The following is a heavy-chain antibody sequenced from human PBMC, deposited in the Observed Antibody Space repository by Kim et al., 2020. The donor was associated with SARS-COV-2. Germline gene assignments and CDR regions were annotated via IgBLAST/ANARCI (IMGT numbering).Heavy chain of an antibody. Sequence: GGSLRLSCAASGFTFSSYAMSWVRQAPGKGLEWVSAISGSGGSTYYADSVKGRFTISRDNSKNTLYLQMNSLRAEDTAVYYCAKVSVVVTAIFGYYFDYWGQGTLVTVSS. D-gene: IGHD2-21*02. CDR2: ISGSGGST. CDR1: GFTFSSYA. V-gene: IGHV3-23*01. CDR3: AKVSVVVTAIFGYYFDY. J-gene: IGHJ4*02.